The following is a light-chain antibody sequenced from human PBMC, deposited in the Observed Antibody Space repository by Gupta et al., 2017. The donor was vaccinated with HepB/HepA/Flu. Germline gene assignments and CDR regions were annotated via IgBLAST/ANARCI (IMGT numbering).Light chain of an antibody. Sequence: QSALTQPASVSGSPGQSITIPCTGTSSDVGGYNYSSWYQQHPGKAPKLMIYDVSNRPAGVSNRFSCSKSGTTASLTIAGLQAEDEDYYYCSSYTSSSTLFGGGTKLTVL. CDR2: DVS. V-gene: IGLV2-14*03. J-gene: IGLJ2*01. CDR1: SSDVGGYNY. CDR3: SSYTSSSTL.